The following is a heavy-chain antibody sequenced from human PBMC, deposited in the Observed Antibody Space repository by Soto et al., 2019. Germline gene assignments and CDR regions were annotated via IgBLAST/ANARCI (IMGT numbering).Heavy chain of an antibody. CDR2: INTYNGNT. D-gene: IGHD2-15*01. V-gene: IGHV1-18*01. CDR1: GYTFSTYT. Sequence: QVHLVQSGAEVKKPGASLKVSCKASGYTFSTYTISWVRQAPGQGLEWMAWINTYNGNTNYAQNFQGRVTVTTDTXTXTXXMDLRSLRSDDTAVYYCARAAGYGSGNSCYSGAGYYYGMDVWGQGTTVTVSS. CDR3: ARAAGYGSGNSCYSGAGYYYGMDV. J-gene: IGHJ6*02.